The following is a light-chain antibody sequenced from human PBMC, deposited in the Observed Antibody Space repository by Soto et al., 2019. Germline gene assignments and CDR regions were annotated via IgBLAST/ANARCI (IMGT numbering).Light chain of an antibody. CDR2: DAS. CDR1: QSVRSNY. CDR3: HQYGGSPGT. J-gene: IGKJ1*01. Sequence: EIVLTQSPATLSLSPGERATLSCRASQSVRSNYLAWYQQRPGQAPRLLIYDASSRATGVPDRFSGSGSGTDFTLTISRLEPEDFAVYYCHQYGGSPGTLGQGTKV. V-gene: IGKV3-20*01.